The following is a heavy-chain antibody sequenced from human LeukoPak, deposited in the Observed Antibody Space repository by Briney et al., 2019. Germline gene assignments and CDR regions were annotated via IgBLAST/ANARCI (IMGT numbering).Heavy chain of an antibody. CDR2: ISGSGRTI. V-gene: IGHV3-23*01. Sequence: GGSMRLSCAASRFILNNHAMTWVRQAPGKGLQWISVISGSGRTIEYEDSVKGRFTISRDNSKNTVSLQMNNRRVEDTAIYYCAKNVMVKRYIDYWGQGTPVTVSS. CDR1: RFILNNHA. J-gene: IGHJ4*02. D-gene: IGHD5-18*01. CDR3: AKNVMVKRYIDY.